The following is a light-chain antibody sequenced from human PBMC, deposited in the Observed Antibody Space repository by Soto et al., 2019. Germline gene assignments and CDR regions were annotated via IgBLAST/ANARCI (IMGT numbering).Light chain of an antibody. CDR3: CSYAGSSTYV. CDR1: SSDVGSYNL. J-gene: IGLJ1*01. V-gene: IGLV2-23*01. Sequence: QSVLTQPASVSGSPGQSIAISFTGTSSDVGSYNLVSWYQQHPGKAPKLMLYEGSKRPSGVSNRFSGSKSGNTASLTISGLQAEDEADYYCCSYAGSSTYVCGTGTKVTVL. CDR2: EGS.